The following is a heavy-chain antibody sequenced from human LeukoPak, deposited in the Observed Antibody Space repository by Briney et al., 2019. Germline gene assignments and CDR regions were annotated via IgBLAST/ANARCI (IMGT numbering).Heavy chain of an antibody. CDR1: GGSISSYY. CDR3: ARERDIVVVPAAISYFDY. CDR2: IYTSGST. V-gene: IGHV4-4*07. J-gene: IGHJ4*02. Sequence: SETLSLTCTVSGGSISSYYWSWIRQPAGKGLEWIGRIYTSGSTNYNPSLKSRVTMSVDTSKNQFSLKLSSVTAADTAVYYCARERDIVVVPAAISYFDYWGQGTLVTVSS. D-gene: IGHD2-2*01.